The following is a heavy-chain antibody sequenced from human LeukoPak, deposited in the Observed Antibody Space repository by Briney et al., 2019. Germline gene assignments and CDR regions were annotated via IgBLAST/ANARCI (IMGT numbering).Heavy chain of an antibody. D-gene: IGHD6-25*01. CDR3: ARERQGFDY. V-gene: IGHV3-30*04. Sequence: PGRSLRLSCAASGFTFSSYAMHWVRQAPGKGLEWVAVISYDGSNKYYADSVKGRFTISRDNSKNTLYLQMNSLRAEGTAVYYCARERQGFDYWGQGTLVTVSS. J-gene: IGHJ4*02. CDR1: GFTFSSYA. CDR2: ISYDGSNK.